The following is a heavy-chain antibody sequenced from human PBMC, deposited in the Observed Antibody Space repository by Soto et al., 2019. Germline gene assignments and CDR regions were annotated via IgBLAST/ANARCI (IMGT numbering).Heavy chain of an antibody. V-gene: IGHV4-59*08. CDR1: GGSISSYY. D-gene: IGHD6-13*01. J-gene: IGHJ5*02. CDR2: IYYSGST. CDR3: ARLGIAAEEKNWFDP. Sequence: SETLSLTCTVSGGSISSYYWSWIRQPPGKGLEWIGYIYYSGSTNYNPSLKSRVTISVDTSKNQFSLKLSSVTAADTAVYYCARLGIAAEEKNWFDPWGQGTLVTAPQ.